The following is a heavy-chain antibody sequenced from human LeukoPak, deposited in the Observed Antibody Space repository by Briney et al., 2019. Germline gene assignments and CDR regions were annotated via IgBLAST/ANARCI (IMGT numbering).Heavy chain of an antibody. CDR3: ARGRGDY. J-gene: IGHJ4*02. Sequence: GGSLRLSCAASGFTFSSLWMSWVRQAPGKGLEWVANIKKDGSEKYYVDSVKGRFTISRDNAKNSLYLQMNSLRAEDTAVYYCARGRGDYWGQGALVTVSS. V-gene: IGHV3-7*01. CDR1: GFTFSSLW. CDR2: IKKDGSEK.